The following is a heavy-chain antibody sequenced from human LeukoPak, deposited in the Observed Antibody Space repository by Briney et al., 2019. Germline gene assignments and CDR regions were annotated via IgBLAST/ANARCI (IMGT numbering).Heavy chain of an antibody. V-gene: IGHV4-38-2*01. Sequence: SETLSLTCAVSGYSIINNNYWGWIRQPPGKGLEWIGHIYHGGSTYCNPSLKSRVTISVDTSKNQFSVKPNSVTAADTAVYYCARTSLTGILHDFDHWGQGTLVTVSS. CDR1: GYSIINNNY. J-gene: IGHJ4*02. CDR3: ARTSLTGILHDFDH. CDR2: IYHGGST. D-gene: IGHD3-9*01.